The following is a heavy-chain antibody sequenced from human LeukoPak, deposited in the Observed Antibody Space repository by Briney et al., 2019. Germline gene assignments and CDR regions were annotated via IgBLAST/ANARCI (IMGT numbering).Heavy chain of an antibody. CDR1: GYTFTSYG. J-gene: IGHJ6*02. CDR2: ISAYNSNT. CDR3: ARERGLYYDSSGFYYYYGMDV. V-gene: IGHV1-18*01. D-gene: IGHD3-22*01. Sequence: ASVKVSCKASGYTFTSYGISWVRQAPGQGLEWMGWISAYNSNTNFAQKLQGRVTMTTDTSTSTAYMELRSLRSDDTAVYYCARERGLYYDSSGFYYYYGMDVWGQGTTVTVSS.